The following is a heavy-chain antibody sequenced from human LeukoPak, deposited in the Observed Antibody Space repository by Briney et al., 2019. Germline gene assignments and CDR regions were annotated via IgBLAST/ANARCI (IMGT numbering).Heavy chain of an antibody. V-gene: IGHV3-30*03. D-gene: IGHD2-2*01. Sequence: GRSLRLSCAASGFTFSSYGMHWVRQAPGKGLEWVAVISYDGSNKYYADSVKGRFTISRDNSKNTLYLQMNSLRAEDTAVYYCARDRVPAAIHWYFDLWGRGTLVTVSS. CDR1: GFTFSSYG. CDR3: ARDRVPAAIHWYFDL. CDR2: ISYDGSNK. J-gene: IGHJ2*01.